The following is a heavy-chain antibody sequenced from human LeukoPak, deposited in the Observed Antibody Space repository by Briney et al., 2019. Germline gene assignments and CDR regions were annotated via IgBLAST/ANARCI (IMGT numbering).Heavy chain of an antibody. Sequence: SVKVSCKASGYTFTGYYMHWVRQAPGQGLEWMGWIIPIFGTANYAQKFQGRVTITADESTSTAYMELSSLRSEDTAVYYCARELTAAARLGAFDIWGQGTMVTVSS. CDR3: ARELTAAARLGAFDI. V-gene: IGHV1-69*13. J-gene: IGHJ3*02. D-gene: IGHD6-13*01. CDR2: IIPIFGTA. CDR1: GYTFTGYY.